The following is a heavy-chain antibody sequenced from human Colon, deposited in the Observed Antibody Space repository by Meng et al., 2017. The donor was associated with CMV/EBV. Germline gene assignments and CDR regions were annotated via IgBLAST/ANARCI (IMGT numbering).Heavy chain of an antibody. CDR3: AARHNWFDP. CDR2: ISNDGSDM. V-gene: IGHV3-11*01. J-gene: IGHJ5*02. CDR1: GFMFIDYY. Sequence: RACAAPGFMFIDYYMSWLRQPPVNGLEWLSYISNDGSDMDYADYVEGRFTHSRDNAKNSLYLQLDNLRPEDSAVYYCAARHNWFDPWGQGTLVTVSS.